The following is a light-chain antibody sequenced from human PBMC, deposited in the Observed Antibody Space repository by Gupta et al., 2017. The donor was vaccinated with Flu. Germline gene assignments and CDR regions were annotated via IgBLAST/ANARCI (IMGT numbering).Light chain of an antibody. J-gene: IGLJ1*01. V-gene: IGLV1-44*01. CDR2: RNN. Sequence: QSVLTQPPSASGTPGQRVTISCSGSSSNIGSNTVNWYQQLPGTAPKLLIDRNNQRPSGVPDRFSGSKSGTSASLAISGLQSEDEADYDCAAWDDSLNGYVCGTGTKVT. CDR1: SSNIGSNT. CDR3: AAWDDSLNGYV.